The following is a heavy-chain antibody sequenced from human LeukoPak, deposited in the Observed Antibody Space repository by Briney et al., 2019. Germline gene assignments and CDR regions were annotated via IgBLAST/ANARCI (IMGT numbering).Heavy chain of an antibody. V-gene: IGHV1-18*04. CDR1: GFTFSAYY. CDR2: ISADSGNT. J-gene: IGHJ4*02. Sequence: WGSLRLSCKASGFTFSAYYMNWVRQAPGQGLEWIGWISADSGNTYYAHKVQGRFTMTRDTSTSTVNMEMRSLRADDTAVYYCARDDPHSHYHDSSGGGYWGQGTLVTVSS. CDR3: ARDDPHSHYHDSSGGGY. D-gene: IGHD3-22*01.